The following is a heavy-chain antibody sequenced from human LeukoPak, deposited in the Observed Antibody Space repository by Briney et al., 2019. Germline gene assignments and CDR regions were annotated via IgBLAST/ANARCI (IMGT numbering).Heavy chain of an antibody. J-gene: IGHJ4*02. CDR1: GYTFTTYY. Sequence: ASVKVSCKASGYTFTTYYLHWVRQAPGQGLEWMGWINPNSGGTIYVEKFQGRVTMTRDMSISTDYMELSSLRSDDTAVYYCARGAEDSSVYYSGLYYWGQGTLVTVSS. V-gene: IGHV1-2*02. D-gene: IGHD3-22*01. CDR3: ARGAEDSSVYYSGLYY. CDR2: INPNSGGT.